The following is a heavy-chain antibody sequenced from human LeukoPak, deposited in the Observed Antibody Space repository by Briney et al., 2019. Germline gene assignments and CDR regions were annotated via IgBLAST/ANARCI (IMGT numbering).Heavy chain of an antibody. D-gene: IGHD6-19*01. J-gene: IGHJ4*02. V-gene: IGHV4-39*07. CDR2: IYYSGST. CDR1: GGSISSNTYY. CDR3: ARDTAAVAGTDY. Sequence: SETLSLTCTVSGGSISSNTYYWGWIRQPPGTGLEWIGSIYYSGSTYYNPSLKSRVTISVDTSKNQFSLKLSSVTAADTAVYYCARDTAAVAGTDYWGQGTLVTVSS.